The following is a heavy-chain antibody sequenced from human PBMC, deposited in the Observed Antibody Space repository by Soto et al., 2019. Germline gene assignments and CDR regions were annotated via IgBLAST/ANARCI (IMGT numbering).Heavy chain of an antibody. CDR1: GFTFSSYS. D-gene: IGHD3-3*01. V-gene: IGHV3-48*01. CDR3: ARESPTYYDFWSGSECDY. J-gene: IGHJ4*02. Sequence: GGSLRLSCAASGFTFSSYSMNWVRQAPGKGLEWVSYISSSSSTIYYADSVKGRFTISRDNAKNSLYLQMNSLRAEDTAVYYCARESPTYYDFWSGSECDYWGQGTLVTVSS. CDR2: ISSSSSTI.